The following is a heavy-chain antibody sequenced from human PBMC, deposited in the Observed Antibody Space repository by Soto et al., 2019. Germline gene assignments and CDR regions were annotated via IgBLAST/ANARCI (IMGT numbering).Heavy chain of an antibody. CDR1: GFTFDDYA. CDR3: PKDIGGTTVTINYFDY. D-gene: IGHD4-17*01. CDR2: ISWNSGSI. V-gene: IGHV3-9*01. J-gene: IGHJ4*02. Sequence: EVQLVESGGGLVQPGRSLRLSCAASGFTFDDYAMHWVRQAPGKGLEWVSGISWNSGSIGYADSVKGRFTISRDNAKNSLYLQMNSLRAEDTALYYCPKDIGGTTVTINYFDYWGQGTLVTVSS.